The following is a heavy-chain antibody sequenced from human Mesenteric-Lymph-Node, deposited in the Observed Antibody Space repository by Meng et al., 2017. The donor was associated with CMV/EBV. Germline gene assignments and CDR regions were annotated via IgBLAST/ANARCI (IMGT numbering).Heavy chain of an antibody. V-gene: IGHV4-39*07. CDR2: VYYSGST. CDR3: ARRWEGDTWFDY. CDR1: GGSISSSSYY. J-gene: IGHJ4*02. D-gene: IGHD1-26*01. Sequence: ESLKISCTVSGGSISSSSYYWGWIRQPPGMGLEWIGNVYYSGSTYYNPSLKSRVTISVDTSKNQFSLKLSSVTAADTAVYYCARRWEGDTWFDYWGQGTLVTVSS.